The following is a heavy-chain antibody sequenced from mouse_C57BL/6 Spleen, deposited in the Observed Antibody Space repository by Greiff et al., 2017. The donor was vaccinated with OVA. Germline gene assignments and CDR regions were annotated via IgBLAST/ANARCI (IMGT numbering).Heavy chain of an antibody. D-gene: IGHD3-2*02. CDR2: IDPSDSYT. CDR1: GYTFTSYW. Sequence: VQLQQPGAELVKPGASVKLSCKASGYTFTSYWMQWVKQRPGQGLEWIGEIDPSDSYTNYNQKFKGKATLTVDTSSSTAYMQLSSLTSEDSAVYYFARGAAQAFAYWGLGTLVTVSA. J-gene: IGHJ3*01. CDR3: ARGAAQAFAY. V-gene: IGHV1-50*01.